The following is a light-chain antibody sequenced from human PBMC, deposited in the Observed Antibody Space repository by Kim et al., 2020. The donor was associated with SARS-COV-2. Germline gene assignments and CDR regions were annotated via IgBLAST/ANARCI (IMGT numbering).Light chain of an antibody. V-gene: IGKV3-15*01. J-gene: IGKJ2*01. CDR3: QHHDGWPPYS. CDR2: SAS. Sequence: EVVMTQSPATLSMSPGERATLSCRASQSVRNNVAWFQHKPGQAPRLLIFSASPRATGIPARFSASGSGTEFTLTIDSLQSEDFAVYYCQHHDGWPPYSFGQGTKLEI. CDR1: QSVRNN.